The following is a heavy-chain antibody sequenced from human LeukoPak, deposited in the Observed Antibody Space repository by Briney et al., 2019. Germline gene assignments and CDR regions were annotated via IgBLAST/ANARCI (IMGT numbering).Heavy chain of an antibody. D-gene: IGHD3-10*01. J-gene: IGHJ4*02. V-gene: IGHV1-2*02. CDR2: INPNSGGT. CDR3: ASSRITMVRGVIRALNY. CDR1: GYTFTGYY. Sequence: ASVKVSCKASGYTFTGYYMHWVRQAPGQGLEWMGWINPNSGGTNYAQKFQGRVTMTRDTSIGTAYMELSRLRSDDTAVYYCASSRITMVRGVIRALNYWGQGTLVTVSS.